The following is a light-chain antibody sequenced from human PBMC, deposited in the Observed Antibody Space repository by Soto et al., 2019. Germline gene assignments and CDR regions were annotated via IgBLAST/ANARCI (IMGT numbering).Light chain of an antibody. CDR1: QSISSW. J-gene: IGKJ2*01. V-gene: IGKV1-5*03. CDR2: KAS. Sequence: DIQMTQSPSTLSASVGDRVTITCRASQSISSWLAWYQQKPGKAPKLLISKASSLESGGPSRFSGSGSGTEFTLTISSLQPDDFATYYRQQYNSYYTLGQGTKLEIK. CDR3: QQYNSYYT.